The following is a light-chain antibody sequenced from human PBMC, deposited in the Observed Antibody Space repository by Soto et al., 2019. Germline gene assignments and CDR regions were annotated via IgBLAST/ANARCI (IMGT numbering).Light chain of an antibody. Sequence: HSVLTQPASVSGSPGQSVTISCTGTSSDIGTYDYVSWYQHLPDKAPKLIIYEVSKRPSGVPDRFSGSKSGNTASLTVSGLQAEDEGDYYCCSYGGGNNFYVFGTGTKVTVL. CDR1: SSDIGTYDY. CDR3: CSYGGGNNFYV. J-gene: IGLJ1*01. CDR2: EVS. V-gene: IGLV2-8*01.